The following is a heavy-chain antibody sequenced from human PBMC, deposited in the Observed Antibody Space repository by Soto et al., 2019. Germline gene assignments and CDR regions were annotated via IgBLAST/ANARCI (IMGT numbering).Heavy chain of an antibody. D-gene: IGHD4-4*01. Sequence: QLQLQESGPGLVKPSETLSLTYSVSGGSISSRTFWWAWIRHPPGKGLEWSGAMYYSGSSYSSPSPTSRVNISVDTSKNQLSLNLNSFSAADTAVYYCARHPRDDYNYGGSGIFDYWGQGTLVTVSS. CDR2: MYYSGSS. J-gene: IGHJ4*02. CDR3: ARHPRDDYNYGGSGIFDY. V-gene: IGHV4-39*01. CDR1: GGSISSRTFW.